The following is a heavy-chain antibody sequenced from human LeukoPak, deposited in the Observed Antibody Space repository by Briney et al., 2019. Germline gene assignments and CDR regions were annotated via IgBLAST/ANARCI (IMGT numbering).Heavy chain of an antibody. CDR2: ISGSGGST. Sequence: GGSLRLSCAVSGFTFSSYAMSWVRQAPGKGLEWVSAISGSGGSTYYADSVKGRFTISRDNSRNTLYLQMNSLRAEDTAVYYCAKAPRPDIVLMVYATHWGQGTLVTVSS. J-gene: IGHJ4*02. CDR1: GFTFSSYA. D-gene: IGHD2-8*01. CDR3: AKAPRPDIVLMVYATH. V-gene: IGHV3-23*01.